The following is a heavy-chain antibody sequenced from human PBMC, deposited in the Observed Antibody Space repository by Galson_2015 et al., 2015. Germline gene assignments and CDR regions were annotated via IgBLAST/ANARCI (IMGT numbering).Heavy chain of an antibody. CDR3: VRLLMTTDAFDI. Sequence: QSGAEVKKPGESLKISCKASGYTFTGYYMHWVRQAPGQGLEWMGRINPNSGGTNYAQKFQGRVTMTRDTSISTAYMELSRLRSDNTAVYYCVRLLMTTDAFDIWGQGTMVTVSS. D-gene: IGHD4-11*01. CDR2: INPNSGGT. V-gene: IGHV1-2*06. CDR1: GYTFTGYY. J-gene: IGHJ3*02.